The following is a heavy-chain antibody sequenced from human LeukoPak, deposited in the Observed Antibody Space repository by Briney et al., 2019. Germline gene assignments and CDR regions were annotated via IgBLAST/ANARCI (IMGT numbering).Heavy chain of an antibody. Sequence: ASVKFSCKASGYTFSSYDINWVRQATGQGLEWMGYMNPGSGNTGYAQNFQGRVTLTVNTSITTAYMELSSLRPEDTAVYYCARELRRDKYWGQGTLVTVSS. J-gene: IGHJ4*02. V-gene: IGHV1-8*01. CDR3: ARELRRDKY. CDR1: GYTFSSYD. CDR2: MNPGSGNT. D-gene: IGHD1-1*01.